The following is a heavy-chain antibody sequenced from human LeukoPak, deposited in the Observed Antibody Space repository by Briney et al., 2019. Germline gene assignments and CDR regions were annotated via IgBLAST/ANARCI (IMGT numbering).Heavy chain of an antibody. J-gene: IGHJ6*03. CDR2: ISAYNGNT. D-gene: IGHD6-13*01. V-gene: IGHV1-18*01. CDR1: GYTFTSYG. CDR3: ARDGIAAGQAYYYYYMDV. Sequence: LEASVKVSCKASGYTFTSYGISWVRQAPGQGLEWMGWISAYNGNTNYAQKLQGRVTMTTDTSTSTAYMELRSLRSDDTAVYYCARDGIAAGQAYYYYYMDVWGKGTTVTISS.